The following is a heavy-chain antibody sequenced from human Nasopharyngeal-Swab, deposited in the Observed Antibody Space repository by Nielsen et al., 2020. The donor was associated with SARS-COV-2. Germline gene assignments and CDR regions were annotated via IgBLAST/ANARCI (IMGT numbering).Heavy chain of an antibody. CDR2: IYPGDSDT. D-gene: IGHD1-26*01. CDR3: ARRDGSYYDVDY. J-gene: IGHJ4*02. Sequence: VRQMPGKGLEWMGIIYPGDSDTRYSPSFQGQVTISADKSISTAYLQWSSLKASDTVMYYCARRDGSYYDVDYWGQGTLVTVSS. V-gene: IGHV5-51*01.